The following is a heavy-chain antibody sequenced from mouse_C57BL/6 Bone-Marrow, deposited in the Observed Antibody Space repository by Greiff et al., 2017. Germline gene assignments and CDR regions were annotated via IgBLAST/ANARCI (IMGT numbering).Heavy chain of an antibody. V-gene: IGHV7-1*01. J-gene: IGHJ4*01. Sequence: EVQLVESGGGLVKSGRSLRLSCATSGFTFSDFYMEWVRQAPGKGLEWIAASRHKANDYTTEYSVSVKGRFIVARDTSQSILYLQMNALRAEDTGNYYCARGGAYAMDCWGTGTTVTVSS. CDR1: GFTFSDFY. CDR2: SRHKANDYTT. CDR3: ARGGAYAMDC.